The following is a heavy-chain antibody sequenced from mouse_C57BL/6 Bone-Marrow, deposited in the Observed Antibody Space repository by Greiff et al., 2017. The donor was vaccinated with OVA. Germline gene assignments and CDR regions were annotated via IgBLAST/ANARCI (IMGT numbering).Heavy chain of an antibody. Sequence: EVQLVESGGGLVQPGGSLKLSCAASGFTFSDYYMYWVRQTPEKRLEWVAYISNGGGSTYYPDTVKGRFTISRENAKNTLYLQMSRLKSEDTAMYYCARHAGSTWYFDVWGTGTTVTVSS. V-gene: IGHV5-12*01. CDR2: ISNGGGST. D-gene: IGHD1-1*01. CDR3: ARHAGSTWYFDV. J-gene: IGHJ1*03. CDR1: GFTFSDYY.